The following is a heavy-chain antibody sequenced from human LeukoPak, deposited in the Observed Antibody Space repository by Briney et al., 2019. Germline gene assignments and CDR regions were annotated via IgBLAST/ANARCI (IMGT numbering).Heavy chain of an antibody. CDR2: IYHSGST. V-gene: IGHV4-38-2*02. Sequence: SETLSLTCTVSGYSISSSYYWGWIRQPPGKGLEWIGSIYHSGSTYYNPSLKSRVTISVDTSKNQFSLKLTSVTAADPAVYICARGGYYGSGNDFRFDPWGQGTLVTVSS. CDR3: ARGGYYGSGNDFRFDP. CDR1: GYSISSSYY. D-gene: IGHD3-10*01. J-gene: IGHJ5*02.